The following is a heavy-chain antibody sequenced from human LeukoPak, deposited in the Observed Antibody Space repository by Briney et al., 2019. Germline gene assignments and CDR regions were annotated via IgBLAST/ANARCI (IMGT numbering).Heavy chain of an antibody. CDR1: GFMFSSYW. CDR2: ISPSGGIT. J-gene: IGHJ6*03. Sequence: GGSLRLSCAASGFMFSSYWMNWVRQAPGKGLEWVSGISPSGGITYYTDSVKGRFTISRDNSKNTLYLQMNSLRAEDTAVYYCAKESRFSRGFGEPNMDVWGKGTTVTFSS. CDR3: AKESRFSRGFGEPNMDV. V-gene: IGHV3-23*01. D-gene: IGHD3-10*01.